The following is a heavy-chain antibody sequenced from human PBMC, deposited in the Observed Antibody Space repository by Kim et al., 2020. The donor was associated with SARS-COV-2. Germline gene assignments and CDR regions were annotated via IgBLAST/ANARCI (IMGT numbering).Heavy chain of an antibody. D-gene: IGHD2-21*01. V-gene: IGHV3-7*03. CDR3: AREIYCGGNCFSYFAL. Sequence: GGSLRLSCAASGFTFSSYSMSWVRQSPGKGLEWVANIKQDGSEKNYVDSVTDRFTISRDNAKNSMYLQMNSLRGEDTAVYYCAREIYCGGNCFSYFALWGRGTLVTVSS. J-gene: IGHJ2*01. CDR2: IKQDGSEK. CDR1: GFTFSSYS.